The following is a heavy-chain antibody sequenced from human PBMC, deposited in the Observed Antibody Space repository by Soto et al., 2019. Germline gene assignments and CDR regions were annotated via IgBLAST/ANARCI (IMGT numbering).Heavy chain of an antibody. CDR2: ISVDGRND. Sequence: GGSLRLSCEASGFTLSSSVMHWVRQAPGRRLEWLSVISVDGRNDLHAGAVKGRFTISRDISKNMVYLQMNDLRPDDTAMCFCAKEGHTSGRCGCFNIWGQGTMVTVSS. J-gene: IGHJ3*02. CDR1: GFTLSSSV. V-gene: IGHV3-30*18. D-gene: IGHD6-19*01. CDR3: AKEGHTSGRCGCFNI.